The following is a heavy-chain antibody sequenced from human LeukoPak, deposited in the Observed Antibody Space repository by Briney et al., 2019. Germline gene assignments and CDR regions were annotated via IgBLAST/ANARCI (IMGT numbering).Heavy chain of an antibody. CDR2: ISSSSSYI. Sequence: GGSLRLSCAASGFTFSSYSMNRVRQAPGKGLEWVSSISSSSSYIYYADSVKGRFTISRDNAKNSLYLQMNSLRAEDTAVYYCARDLYYYDSSGYGYWGQGTLVTVS. CDR1: GFTFSSYS. J-gene: IGHJ4*02. CDR3: ARDLYYYDSSGYGY. V-gene: IGHV3-21*01. D-gene: IGHD3-22*01.